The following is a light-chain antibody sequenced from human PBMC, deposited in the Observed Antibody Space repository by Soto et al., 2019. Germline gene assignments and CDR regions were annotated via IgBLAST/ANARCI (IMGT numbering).Light chain of an antibody. V-gene: IGKV1-33*01. CDR2: DAY. CDR1: QDIRNY. CDR3: QHYDDLPPLT. J-gene: IGKJ4*01. Sequence: DFQLTQSPSSLSASVGDRVTITCRANQDIRNYLNWYQQKPGKAPKVLIYDAYTLEPGVPSKFSGSGSGTQFTLTISNLQPEDVATYYCQHYDDLPPLTFGGGTKVEIK.